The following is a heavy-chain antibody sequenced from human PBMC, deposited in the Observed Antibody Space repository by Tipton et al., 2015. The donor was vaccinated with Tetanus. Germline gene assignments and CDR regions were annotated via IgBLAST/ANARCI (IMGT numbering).Heavy chain of an antibody. Sequence: QVQLVQSGAEVKKPGASLEVSCKASGYTFTGYYLYWVRQAPGQGLEWMGWIDPNSGGTAYAQKFQGRVTMTRDTSISTVDMELSRLRSDDTAVYYCARDRGDYIYYGMDVWGPGTTVTVSS. J-gene: IGHJ6*02. CDR3: ARDRGDYIYYGMDV. CDR2: IDPNSGGT. CDR1: GYTFTGYY. D-gene: IGHD3-22*01. V-gene: IGHV1-2*02.